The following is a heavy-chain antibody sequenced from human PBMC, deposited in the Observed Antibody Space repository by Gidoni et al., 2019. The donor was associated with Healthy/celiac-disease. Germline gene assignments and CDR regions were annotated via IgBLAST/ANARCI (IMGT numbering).Heavy chain of an antibody. CDR3: ARRKEGYYDFWSGYPGGFDP. J-gene: IGHJ5*02. CDR2: IYYSGST. CDR1: GGSISSSSYY. V-gene: IGHV4-39*01. D-gene: IGHD3-3*01. Sequence: QLQLQESGPGLVKPSETLSLTCTVSGGSISSSSYYWGWIRQPPGKGLEWIGSIYYSGSTYYNPSLKSRVTISVDTSKNQFSLKLSSVTAADTAVYYCARRKEGYYDFWSGYPGGFDPWGQGTLVTVSS.